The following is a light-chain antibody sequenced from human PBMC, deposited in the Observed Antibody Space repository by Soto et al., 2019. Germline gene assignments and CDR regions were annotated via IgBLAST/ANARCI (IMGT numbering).Light chain of an antibody. Sequence: DIQMTQSPSSVSASVGDRVTISCRASQSINSWLAWYQQRPGKAPNLLIYTSSNLESGVPSRFSGSGSGTDFTLTISSLQPEDFATYYWQQASSFPLTFGGGTRVEIK. CDR1: QSINSW. V-gene: IGKV1D-12*01. CDR2: TSS. J-gene: IGKJ4*01. CDR3: QQASSFPLT.